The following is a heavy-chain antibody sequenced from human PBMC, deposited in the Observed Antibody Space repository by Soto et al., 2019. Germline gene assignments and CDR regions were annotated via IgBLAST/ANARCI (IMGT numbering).Heavy chain of an antibody. CDR2: IYSGGST. V-gene: IGHV3-66*01. Sequence: GSLRLSCAASGFTVSSNYMSWVRQAPGKGLDWVSVIYSGGSTYYADSVKGRFTISRDNSKNTLYLQMNSLRAEDTAVYYCARDLGFGELSLLDYYYGMDVWGQGTTVTVSS. CDR3: ARDLGFGELSLLDYYYGMDV. J-gene: IGHJ6*02. CDR1: GFTVSSNY. D-gene: IGHD3-10*01.